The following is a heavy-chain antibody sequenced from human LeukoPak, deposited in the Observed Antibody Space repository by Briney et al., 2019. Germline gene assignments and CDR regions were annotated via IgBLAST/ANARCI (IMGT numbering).Heavy chain of an antibody. J-gene: IGHJ4*02. V-gene: IGHV1-69-2*01. CDR1: GYTFTDYY. CDR3: ARDIYGSGSYYNDY. CDR2: VDPEDGET. Sequence: ASVKVSCKVSGYTFTDYYMHWVQQAPGKGLKWMGLVDPEDGETIYAEKFQGRVTITADTSTDTAYMELSSLRSEAPAVYYCARDIYGSGSYYNDYWGQGTLVTVSS. D-gene: IGHD3-10*01.